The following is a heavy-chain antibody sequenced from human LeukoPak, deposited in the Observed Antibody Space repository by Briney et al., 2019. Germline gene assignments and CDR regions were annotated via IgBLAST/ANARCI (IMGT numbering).Heavy chain of an antibody. CDR1: GFTFNNYS. J-gene: IGHJ6*03. V-gene: IGHV3-21*04. CDR3: AKGYCTNGVCLNYYMDV. Sequence: GGSLRLSCAASGFTFNNYSMNWVRQAPGKGLEWVSSISSRSNYIYYADSVKGRFTISRDNSKNTLYLQMNSLRAEDTAVYYCAKGYCTNGVCLNYYMDVWGKGTTVTVSS. D-gene: IGHD2-8*01. CDR2: ISSRSNYI.